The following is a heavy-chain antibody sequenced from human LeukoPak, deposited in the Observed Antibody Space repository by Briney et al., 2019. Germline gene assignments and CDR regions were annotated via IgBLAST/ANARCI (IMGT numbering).Heavy chain of an antibody. Sequence: GRSLRLSCAASGFTFDDYAMHWVRQAPGKGLEWVSGISWNSGSIVYADSVKGRFTISRDNAKNSLYLQMNSLRAEDTALYYCAKLPGYDSSGYPYYFDYWGQGTLVTVSS. D-gene: IGHD3-22*01. CDR3: AKLPGYDSSGYPYYFDY. CDR1: GFTFDDYA. CDR2: ISWNSGSI. V-gene: IGHV3-9*01. J-gene: IGHJ4*02.